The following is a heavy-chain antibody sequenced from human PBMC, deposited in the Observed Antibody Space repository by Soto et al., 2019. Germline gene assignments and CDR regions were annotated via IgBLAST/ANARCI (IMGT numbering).Heavy chain of an antibody. Sequence: QGQLVQSGAEVKKPGASVKVSCTASGYTFTTYYIHWMRQAPGQGLEWMGMFNPYTGGTRYAHKFQGRVTMTGDTSARTGYMELSRLRSDDTAVYYCARLWGEIGTASDPWGQGTLVTVSS. J-gene: IGHJ5*02. CDR3: ARLWGEIGTASDP. CDR2: FNPYTGGT. V-gene: IGHV1-46*01. CDR1: GYTFTTYY. D-gene: IGHD1-1*01.